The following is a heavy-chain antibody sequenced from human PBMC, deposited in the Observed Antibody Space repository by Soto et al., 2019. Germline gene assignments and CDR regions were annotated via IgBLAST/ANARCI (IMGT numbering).Heavy chain of an antibody. CDR1: GFTFSSYG. J-gene: IGHJ4*02. CDR2: ISYDGSNK. D-gene: IGHD4-4*01. CDR3: AKDGGGYSNYADY. Sequence: GGSLRLSCAASGFTFSSYGMHWVRQAPGKGLEWVAVISYDGSNKYYADSVKGRFTISRDNSKNTLYLQMNSLRAEDTAVYYCAKDGGGYSNYADYWGQGTLVTVSS. V-gene: IGHV3-30*18.